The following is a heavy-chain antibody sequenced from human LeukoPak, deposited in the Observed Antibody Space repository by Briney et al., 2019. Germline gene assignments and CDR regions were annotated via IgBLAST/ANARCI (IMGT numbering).Heavy chain of an antibody. CDR3: ARVDGEQWLEFDY. Sequence: GASVKVSCKASGYTFTGYYMHWVRQAPGQGLEWMGWINPNSGGTNYAQTFQGRVNMTRDTPISTAYMELSRLRSDDTAVYYCARVDGEQWLEFDYWGQGTLVTVSS. V-gene: IGHV1-2*02. CDR1: GYTFTGYY. D-gene: IGHD6-19*01. CDR2: INPNSGGT. J-gene: IGHJ4*02.